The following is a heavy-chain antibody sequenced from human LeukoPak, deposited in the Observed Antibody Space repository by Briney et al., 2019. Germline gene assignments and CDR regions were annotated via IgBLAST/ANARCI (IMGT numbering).Heavy chain of an antibody. Sequence: PGRSLRLSCAASGFTFSSYAMHWVRQAPGKGLEWVAVISYDGSNKYYADSVKGRFTISRDNSKNTLYLQMNSLRAEDTAVFYXXXXXXXXXXXXXWXQGTLVTVSS. CDR2: ISYDGSNK. CDR3: XXXXXXXXXXXX. J-gene: IGHJ4*02. CDR1: GFTFSSYA. V-gene: IGHV3-30*01.